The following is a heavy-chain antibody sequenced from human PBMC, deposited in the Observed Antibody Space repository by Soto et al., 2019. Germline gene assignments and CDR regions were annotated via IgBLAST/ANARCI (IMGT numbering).Heavy chain of an antibody. J-gene: IGHJ4*02. CDR3: AKFAYYDSSGYYYPVYYFDY. CDR1: GFTFSSYA. CDR2: ISGSGGST. Sequence: GGSLRLSCVASGFTFSSYAMSWVRQAPGKGLEWVSAISGSGGSTYYADSVKGRFTISRDNSKNTLYLQMNSLRAEDTAVYYCAKFAYYDSSGYYYPVYYFDYWGQGTLVTVSS. D-gene: IGHD3-22*01. V-gene: IGHV3-23*01.